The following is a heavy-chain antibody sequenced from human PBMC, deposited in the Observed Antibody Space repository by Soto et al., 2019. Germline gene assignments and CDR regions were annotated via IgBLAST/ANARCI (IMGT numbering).Heavy chain of an antibody. CDR1: GYTFTSYA. CDR2: INAGNGNT. Sequence: GASVKVSCKASGYTFTSYAMHWVRQAPGQRLEWMGWINAGNGNTKYSQKFQGRVTITRDTSASTAYMELSSLRSEDTAVYYCARGITMVRGVIPPTDYWGQGTLVTVSS. J-gene: IGHJ4*02. V-gene: IGHV1-3*01. CDR3: ARGITMVRGVIPPTDY. D-gene: IGHD3-10*01.